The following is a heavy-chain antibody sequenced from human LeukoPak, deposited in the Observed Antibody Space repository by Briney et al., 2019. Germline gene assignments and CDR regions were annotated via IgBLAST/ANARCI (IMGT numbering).Heavy chain of an antibody. J-gene: IGHJ4*02. V-gene: IGHV1-2*02. CDR3: ARDPPPNTSYYGSGAQGDY. CDR2: INPNSGGT. D-gene: IGHD3-10*01. Sequence: ASVKVSCKASGYTFTGYYMHWVRQAPGQGLEWMGWINPNSGGTNYAQKFQGRVTMTRDTSISTAYMQLSRLSSADTAVYYCARDPPPNTSYYGSGAQGDYWGQGTLVTVSS. CDR1: GYTFTGYY.